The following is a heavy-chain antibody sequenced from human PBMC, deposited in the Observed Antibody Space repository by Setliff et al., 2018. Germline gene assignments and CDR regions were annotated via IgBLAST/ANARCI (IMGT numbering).Heavy chain of an antibody. CDR1: GYTFTSYD. Sequence: GASVKVSCKASGYTFTSYDINWVRQATGQGLEWMGWMNPNSGNTGYAQKFQGRVTMTRNTSISTAYMDLSSLRFEDTAVYYCARAQSWSWGPYYFDNWGQGTLVTVSS. D-gene: IGHD3-16*01. V-gene: IGHV1-8*02. J-gene: IGHJ4*02. CDR3: ARAQSWSWGPYYFDN. CDR2: MNPNSGNT.